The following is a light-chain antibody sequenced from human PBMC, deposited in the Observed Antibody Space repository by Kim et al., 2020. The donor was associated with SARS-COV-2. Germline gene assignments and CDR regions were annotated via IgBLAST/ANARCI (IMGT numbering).Light chain of an antibody. V-gene: IGLV2-8*01. CDR3: SSYTASNTDV. CDR1: SSDVGGYNY. J-gene: IGLJ1*01. Sequence: QSALTQPPSASGSPGQSVTISCTGTSSDVGGYNYVSWYQHHPGKAPKLMIYEVSKRPSGVPDRFSGSKSGNTASLTVSGLQADDEADYYCSSYTASNTDVFGTGTNVTVL. CDR2: EVS.